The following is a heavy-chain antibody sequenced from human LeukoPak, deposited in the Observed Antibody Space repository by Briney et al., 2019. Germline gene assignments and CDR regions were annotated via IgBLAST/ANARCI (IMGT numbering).Heavy chain of an antibody. V-gene: IGHV3-7*01. Sequence: GGSLRLSCVGSGFSFRSHWMNWVRQSPGKGLEWVANIKPDGSDKYYVDSARGRFTVSRYNAKNSAFLQMNSLRAEETAIYYCATISAQTFDIWGQGTLVSVSS. CDR2: IKPDGSDK. D-gene: IGHD5-24*01. CDR3: ATISAQTFDI. CDR1: GFSFRSHW. J-gene: IGHJ3*02.